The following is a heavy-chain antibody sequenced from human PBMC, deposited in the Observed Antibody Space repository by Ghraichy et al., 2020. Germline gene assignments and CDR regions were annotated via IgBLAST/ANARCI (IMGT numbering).Heavy chain of an antibody. V-gene: IGHV3-53*01. CDR3: ARERFHYYDSSGYSKNVYFDY. J-gene: IGHJ4*02. CDR2: IYSGGST. CDR1: GFSVSSNY. D-gene: IGHD3-22*01. Sequence: GGSLRLSCAASGFSVSSNYMSWVRQAPGKGLEWVSVIYSGGSTYYADSVKGRFTISRDNSKNTLYLQMKSLRAEDTAVYYCARERFHYYDSSGYSKNVYFDYWGQGTLVTVSS.